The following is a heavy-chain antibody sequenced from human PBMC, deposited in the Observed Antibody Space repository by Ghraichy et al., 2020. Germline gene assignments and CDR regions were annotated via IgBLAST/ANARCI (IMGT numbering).Heavy chain of an antibody. CDR3: TRMVADRFDP. Sequence: SLNISCTASGFTFGDYAMSWFRQAPGKGLEWVGFIRSKAYGGTTEYAASVKGRFTISRDDSKGIAYLQMNSLKTEDTAVYYCTRMVADRFDPWGQGTLVTVSS. CDR1: GFTFGDYA. J-gene: IGHJ5*02. V-gene: IGHV3-49*03. D-gene: IGHD2-8*01. CDR2: IRSKAYGGTT.